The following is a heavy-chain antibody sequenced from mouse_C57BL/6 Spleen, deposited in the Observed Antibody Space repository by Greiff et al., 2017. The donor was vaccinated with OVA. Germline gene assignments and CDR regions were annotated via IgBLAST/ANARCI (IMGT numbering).Heavy chain of an antibody. CDR1: GFTFSSYA. CDR2: ISDGGSYT. J-gene: IGHJ1*03. Sequence: EVKLVESGGGLVKPGGSLKLSCAASGFTFSSYAMSWVRQTPEKRLEWVATISDGGSYTYYPDNVKGRFTISRDNAKNNLYLQMSHLKSEDTAMYYCAMGTLYDNYERFDVWGTGTTVTVSS. V-gene: IGHV5-4*03. D-gene: IGHD2-1*01. CDR3: AMGTLYDNYERFDV.